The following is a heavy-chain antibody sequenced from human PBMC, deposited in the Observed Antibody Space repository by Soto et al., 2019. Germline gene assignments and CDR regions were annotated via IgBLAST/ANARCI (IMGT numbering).Heavy chain of an antibody. CDR1: GYSFTTYA. Sequence: QVQLVQSGPEVKKPGASVKVSCKASGYSFTTYAMHWVRQAPGQRLEWMGWINAGNGNTEYSQRFQGIFTITRDTSASADYMELSSLTSEDTAVYYCAREDRSTNLDYWGQGTLVTVSS. J-gene: IGHJ4*02. V-gene: IGHV1-3*01. CDR2: INAGNGNT. D-gene: IGHD2-15*01. CDR3: AREDRSTNLDY.